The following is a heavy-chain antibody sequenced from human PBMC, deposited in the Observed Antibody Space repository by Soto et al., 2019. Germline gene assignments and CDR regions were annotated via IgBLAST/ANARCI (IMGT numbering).Heavy chain of an antibody. CDR1: GYTFTSYG. Sequence: GASVKVSCKASGYTFTSYGISWVRQAPGQGLEWMGWISAYNGNTNYAQKLQGRVTMTTDTSTSTAYMELRSLRSDDTAVYYCARDPAKYTAMASDYWGQGTLVTSPQ. CDR3: ARDPAKYTAMASDY. V-gene: IGHV1-18*01. J-gene: IGHJ4*02. CDR2: ISAYNGNT. D-gene: IGHD5-18*01.